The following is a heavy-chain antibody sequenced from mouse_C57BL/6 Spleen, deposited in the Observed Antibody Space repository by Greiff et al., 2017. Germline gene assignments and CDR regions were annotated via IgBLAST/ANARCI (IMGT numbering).Heavy chain of an antibody. CDR3: ARPYYDYDGSWFAY. J-gene: IGHJ3*01. CDR1: GYTFTSYW. Sequence: QVQLQQPGAELVKPGASVKMSCKASGYTFTSYWITWVKQRPGQGLEWIGDIYPGSGSTNYNEKFKSKATLTVDTSSSTAYMQLSSLTSEDSAVSYCARPYYDYDGSWFAYWGQGTLVTVSA. V-gene: IGHV1-55*01. D-gene: IGHD2-4*01. CDR2: IYPGSGST.